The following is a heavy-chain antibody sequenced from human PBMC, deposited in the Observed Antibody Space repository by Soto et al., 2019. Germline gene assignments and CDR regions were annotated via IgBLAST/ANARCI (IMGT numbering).Heavy chain of an antibody. D-gene: IGHD3-10*01. V-gene: IGHV4-59*01. CDR1: GVSISSYY. J-gene: IGHJ4*02. CDR3: ARDRRTMVRETYFDY. CDR2: IYYSGST. Sequence: SEPLSLTCTVSGVSISSYYWSWIRQPPGKGLEWIGYIYYSGSTNYNPSLKSRVTISVDTSKNQFSLKLSSVTAADTAVYYCARDRRTMVRETYFDYWGQGTLVTVSS.